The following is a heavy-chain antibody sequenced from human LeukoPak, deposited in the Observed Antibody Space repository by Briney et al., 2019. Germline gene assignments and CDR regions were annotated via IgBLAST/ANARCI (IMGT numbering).Heavy chain of an antibody. CDR3: ARDLGESGSYDY. CDR1: GYSISSGYY. Sequence: SETLSLTCTVSGYSISSGYYWGWIRQPPGKGLEWIGSIYHSGSTYYNPSLKSRVTISVDTSKNQFSLKLSSVTAAGTAVYYCARDLGESGSYDYWGQGTLVTVSS. J-gene: IGHJ4*02. CDR2: IYHSGST. D-gene: IGHD3-22*01. V-gene: IGHV4-38-2*02.